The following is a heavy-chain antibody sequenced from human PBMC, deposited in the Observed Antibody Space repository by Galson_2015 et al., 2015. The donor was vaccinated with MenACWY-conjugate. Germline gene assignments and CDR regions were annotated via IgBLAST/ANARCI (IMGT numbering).Heavy chain of an antibody. D-gene: IGHD3-22*01. J-gene: IGHJ3*02. CDR3: ARARGYYSYDAVDI. Sequence: SLRHSCAASGFALSSYWMHWVRQAPGKGLVWVSRISSDGSSTNYAESVKGRFTITRDNAKNTLYLQMNSLRAEDTAVYYCARARGYYSYDAVDIRGQGTMVTVSS. CDR2: ISSDGSST. CDR1: GFALSSYW. V-gene: IGHV3-74*01.